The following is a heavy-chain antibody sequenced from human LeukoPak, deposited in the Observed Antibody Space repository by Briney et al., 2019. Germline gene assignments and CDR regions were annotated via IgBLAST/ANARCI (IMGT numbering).Heavy chain of an antibody. J-gene: IGHJ4*02. V-gene: IGHV1-2*06. D-gene: IGHD2-15*01. CDR2: INPNSGGT. CDR1: GYTFTGYY. CDR3: ARLYCSGGSCHDY. Sequence: ASVKVSCKASGYTFTGYYMHWVRQAPGQGLEWMGRINPNSGGTNYAQKFQGRVTVTRDTSISTAYMELSRLRSDDTAVYYCARLYCSGGSCHDYWGQGTLVTVSS.